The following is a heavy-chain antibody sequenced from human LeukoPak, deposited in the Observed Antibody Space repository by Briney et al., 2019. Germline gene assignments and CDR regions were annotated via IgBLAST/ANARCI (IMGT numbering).Heavy chain of an antibody. J-gene: IGHJ5*02. Sequence: SETLSLTCTVSGGPISSYYWSWIRQPPVKGLEWIGYIYYSGSTNYNPSLKSRVTISVDTSKNQFSLKLSSVTAADTAVYYCAGHSSSWYNWFDPWGQGTLVTVSS. CDR3: AGHSSSWYNWFDP. D-gene: IGHD6-13*01. CDR2: IYYSGST. V-gene: IGHV4-59*01. CDR1: GGPISSYY.